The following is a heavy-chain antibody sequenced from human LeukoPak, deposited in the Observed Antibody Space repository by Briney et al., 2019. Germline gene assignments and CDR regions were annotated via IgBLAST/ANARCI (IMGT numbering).Heavy chain of an antibody. CDR2: ISGSGSNT. CDR3: AKDVRGYNRPFDY. D-gene: IGHD3-10*02. J-gene: IGHJ4*02. V-gene: IGHV3-23*01. Sequence: GGSLRLSCAASGFSFSTCAMNWVRQAPGKGLEWVSAISGSGSNTYYADSVKGRFTISRDNSKNTLYLQMNSLGAEDTALYYCAKDVRGYNRPFDYWGQGTLVTVSS. CDR1: GFSFSTCA.